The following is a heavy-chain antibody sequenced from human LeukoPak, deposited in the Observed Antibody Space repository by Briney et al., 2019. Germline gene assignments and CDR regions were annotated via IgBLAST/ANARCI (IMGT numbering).Heavy chain of an antibody. CDR2: ISAYNGNT. Sequence: ASVKVSCKASGYTFTSYGISWVRQAPGQGLEWMGWISAYNGNTNYAQKLQGRVTMTTDTSTSTAYMELSRLRSDDTAVYYCARVLDSGYPVWDCWGQGTLVTVSP. J-gene: IGHJ4*02. V-gene: IGHV1-18*01. D-gene: IGHD5-12*01. CDR3: ARVLDSGYPVWDC. CDR1: GYTFTSYG.